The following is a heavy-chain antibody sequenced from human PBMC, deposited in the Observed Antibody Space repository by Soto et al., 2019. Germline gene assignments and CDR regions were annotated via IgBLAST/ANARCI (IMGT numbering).Heavy chain of an antibody. CDR3: ARGGCGGDCYSDDWFDP. V-gene: IGHV4-59*01. J-gene: IGHJ5*02. D-gene: IGHD2-21*02. CDR2: IYYSGST. Sequence: SENLSLTCTVSGGSISSYYWSWIRQPPGKGLEWIGYIYYSGSTNYNPSLKSRVTISVDTSKNQFSLKLSSVTAADTAVYYCARGGCGGDCYSDDWFDPWGQGTLVTVS. CDR1: GGSISSYY.